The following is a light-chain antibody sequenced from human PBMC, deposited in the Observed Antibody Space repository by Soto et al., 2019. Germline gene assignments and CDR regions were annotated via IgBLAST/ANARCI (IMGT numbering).Light chain of an antibody. CDR1: QGISSY. V-gene: IGKV1-9*01. CDR2: AAS. CDR3: QQLNSYPLT. J-gene: IGKJ3*01. Sequence: DIQLTQSPSFRSASVGDRVTITCRASQGISSYLAWYQQKPGKAPKLLIYAASTLQSGVPSRFSGSRSGTEFTLTISSLQPEDFATYYCQQLNSYPLTFGPGTKVD.